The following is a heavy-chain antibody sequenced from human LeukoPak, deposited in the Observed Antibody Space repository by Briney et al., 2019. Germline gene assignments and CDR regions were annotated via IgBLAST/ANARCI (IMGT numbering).Heavy chain of an antibody. CDR3: ARVINFYYYMDV. V-gene: IGHV3-11*04. Sequence: PGGSLRLSCEASGFTFSDPYMSWIRQAPGKGLEWVSYISSGGTGKYYADSVKGRFTISRDNAKNSLYLQMNSLRAEDTAIYYCARVINFYYYMDVWGKGTTVTISS. J-gene: IGHJ6*03. D-gene: IGHD2/OR15-2a*01. CDR1: GFTFSDPY. CDR2: ISSGGTGK.